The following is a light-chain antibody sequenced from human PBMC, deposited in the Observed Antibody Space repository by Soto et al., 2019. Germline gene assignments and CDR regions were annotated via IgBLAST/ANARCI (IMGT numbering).Light chain of an antibody. CDR3: ALSMDSDKWV. CDR2: ATG. J-gene: IGLJ3*02. CDR1: YGSVSGIHY. V-gene: IGLV8-61*01. Sequence: QAVVTQESSLSVSPGGTVTLTCALSYGSVSGIHYPSWYQQAPGQAPRTLIYATGVRSSGVPDRFSGSIVGNKAALTITGAQAEDESHYYCALSMDSDKWVFGGGTQLTVL.